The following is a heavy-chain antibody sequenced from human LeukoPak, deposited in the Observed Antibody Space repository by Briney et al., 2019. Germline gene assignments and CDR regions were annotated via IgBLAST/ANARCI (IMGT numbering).Heavy chain of an antibody. D-gene: IGHD2-2*01. CDR3: AKSGVVVPAAWDGFDY. CDR1: GFTVNSND. CDR2: IYSGGTT. V-gene: IGHV3-53*01. Sequence: GGSLRLSCAASGFTVNSNDMSWVRQAPGKGLEWVSLIYSGGTTYYADSVKGRFTISRDNSKNTLYLQMNSLRAEDTAVYYCAKSGVVVPAAWDGFDYWGQGTLVTVSS. J-gene: IGHJ4*02.